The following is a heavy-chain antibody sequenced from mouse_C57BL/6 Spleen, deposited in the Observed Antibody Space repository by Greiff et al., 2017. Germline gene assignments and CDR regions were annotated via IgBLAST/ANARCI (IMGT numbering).Heavy chain of an antibody. J-gene: IGHJ2*01. CDR2: INPSSGYT. D-gene: IGHD2-1*01. CDR3: AREDGNFDY. Sequence: VKLVESGAELARPGASVKMSCKASGYTFTSYTMPWVKQRPGQGLEWIGYINPSSGYTKYNQKFKDKATLTADKSSSTAYMQLSSLTSEDSAVYYCAREDGNFDYWGQGTTLTVSS. V-gene: IGHV1-4*01. CDR1: GYTFTSYT.